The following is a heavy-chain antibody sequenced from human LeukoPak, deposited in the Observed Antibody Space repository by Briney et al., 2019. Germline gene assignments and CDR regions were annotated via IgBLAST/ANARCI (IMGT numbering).Heavy chain of an antibody. Sequence: ASVKVSCKTSGYTFTSYDINWVRQATGQGLEWMGWMNPNSGNTGYAQKFQGRVTMTRNTSISTAYMDLSSLTSEDTAAYYCAIGKVASRRGSWFDPWGQGTLVTVSS. CDR1: GYTFTSYD. D-gene: IGHD6-6*01. V-gene: IGHV1-8*02. J-gene: IGHJ5*02. CDR3: AIGKVASRRGSWFDP. CDR2: MNPNSGNT.